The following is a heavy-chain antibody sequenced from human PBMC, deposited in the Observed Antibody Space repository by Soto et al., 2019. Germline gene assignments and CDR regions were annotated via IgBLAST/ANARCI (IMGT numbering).Heavy chain of an antibody. J-gene: IGHJ5*02. V-gene: IGHV3-73*01. CDR2: IRSKANSYAT. CDR1: GFTFSDYY. D-gene: IGHD6-19*01. Sequence: PGGSLRLSCAASGFTFSDYYMSWIRQAPGKGLEWVGRIRSKANSYATAYAASVKGRFTISRDDSKNTAYLQMNSLKTEDTAVYYCTRLWGSGWPRGVNWFDPWGQGTLVTVSS. CDR3: TRLWGSGWPRGVNWFDP.